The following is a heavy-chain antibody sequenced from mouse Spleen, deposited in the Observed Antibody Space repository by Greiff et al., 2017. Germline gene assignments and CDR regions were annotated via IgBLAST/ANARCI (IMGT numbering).Heavy chain of an antibody. Sequence: VQLKQSGAELVKPGASVKLSCTASGFNIKDTYMHWVKQRPEQGLEWIGRIDPANGNTKYDPKFQGKATITADTSSNTAYLQLSSLTSEDTAVYYCARSGNYRFFDYWGQGTTLTVSS. J-gene: IGHJ2*01. CDR3: ARSGNYRFFDY. V-gene: IGHV14-3*02. CDR1: GFNIKDTY. CDR2: IDPANGNT. D-gene: IGHD2-1*01.